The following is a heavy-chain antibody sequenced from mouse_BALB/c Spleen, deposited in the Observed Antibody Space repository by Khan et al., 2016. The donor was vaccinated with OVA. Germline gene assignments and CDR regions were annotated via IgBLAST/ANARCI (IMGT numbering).Heavy chain of an antibody. V-gene: IGHV3-2*02. CDR2: ISYSGVT. J-gene: IGHJ2*01. D-gene: IGHD1-1*01. CDR3: ARGNYYGYYFDY. Sequence: EVELVESGPGLVKPSQSLSLTCTVTGYSITSGYAWNWIRQFPGNKLEWMGYISYSGVTSYTPSLKSRISITRDTSKNQFFLQLNSVTTEDTATYYCARGNYYGYYFDYWGQGTTRTVSS. CDR1: GYSITSGYA.